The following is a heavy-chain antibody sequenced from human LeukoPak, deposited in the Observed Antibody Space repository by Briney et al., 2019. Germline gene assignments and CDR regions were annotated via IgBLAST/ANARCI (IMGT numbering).Heavy chain of an antibody. Sequence: PGGSLRLSCAASGLTFSAYDMHWVRQAPGKGLEWVPAFGSAGDTYYPGAVRGRFTISRDYAKNSLYLQMNSLRTGDTAVYFCVRGALPGDNWYFDLWGRGTLVTVAS. CDR1: GLTFSAYD. V-gene: IGHV3-13*01. CDR3: VRGALPGDNWYFDL. CDR2: FGSAGDT. J-gene: IGHJ2*01.